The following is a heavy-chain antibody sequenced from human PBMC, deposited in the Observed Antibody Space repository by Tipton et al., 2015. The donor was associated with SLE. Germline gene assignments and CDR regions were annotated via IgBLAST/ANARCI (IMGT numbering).Heavy chain of an antibody. CDR3: AGAGTTDYFDY. CDR2: ISYSGNT. J-gene: IGHJ4*02. V-gene: IGHV4-59*11. CDR1: GGSISSHY. Sequence: TLSLTCTVSGGSISSHYWSWIRQPPGKGLEWIGYISYSGNTNYNASLKSRVTISVDTSKNQFSLNLSSVTAADTAVYYCAGAGTTDYFDYWGQGTLVTVSS. D-gene: IGHD1-7*01.